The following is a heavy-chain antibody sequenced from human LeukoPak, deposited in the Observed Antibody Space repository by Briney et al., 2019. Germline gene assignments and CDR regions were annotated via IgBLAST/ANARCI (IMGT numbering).Heavy chain of an antibody. CDR2: IYYSGST. CDR3: ARHSNPGSHPYSEFDY. CDR1: GGSISSSNYY. V-gene: IGHV4-61*05. D-gene: IGHD4-4*01. Sequence: PSQTLSLTCAVSGGSISSSNYYWGWIRQPPGKGLEWIGYIYYSGSTNYNPSLKSRVTISVDTSKNQFSLKLSSVTAADTAVYYCARHSNPGSHPYSEFDYWGQGTLVTVSS. J-gene: IGHJ4*02.